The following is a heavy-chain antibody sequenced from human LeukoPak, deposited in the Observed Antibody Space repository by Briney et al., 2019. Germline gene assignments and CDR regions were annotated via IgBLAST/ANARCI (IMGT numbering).Heavy chain of an antibody. V-gene: IGHV3-48*03. Sequence: GGSLRLSCAASGFSFKTYEMNWVRQAPGKGLEWVSYISSSSVTIYYADSVRGRLTVSRDNTKNSLHLHLDSLRVEDTAVYYCTRVDMGAADYWGQGTLVTVSS. CDR3: TRVDMGAADY. CDR2: ISSSSVTI. D-gene: IGHD1-26*01. J-gene: IGHJ4*02. CDR1: GFSFKTYE.